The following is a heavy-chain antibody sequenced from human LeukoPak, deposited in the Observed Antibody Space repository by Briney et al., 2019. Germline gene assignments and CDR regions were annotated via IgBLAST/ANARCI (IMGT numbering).Heavy chain of an antibody. CDR2: ISGRGGST. CDR3: ARRAGAYSHPYDY. CDR1: GFTFGSYA. D-gene: IGHD4/OR15-4a*01. Sequence: GGSLRLSCAASGFTFGSYAMNWVRQAPGKGLELVSTISGRGGSTYYADSVKGRFTISRDNSKNTLYLQMNSLRAEDTAVYYCARRAGAYSHPYDYWGQGTLVTVSS. J-gene: IGHJ4*02. V-gene: IGHV3-23*01.